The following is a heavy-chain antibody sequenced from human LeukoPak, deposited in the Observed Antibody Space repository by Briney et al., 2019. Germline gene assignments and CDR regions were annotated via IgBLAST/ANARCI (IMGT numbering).Heavy chain of an antibody. J-gene: IGHJ2*01. V-gene: IGHV3-74*01. CDR1: GFTFSYYR. CDR3: ARVMYFYDSRGYYHYWYFDL. CDR2: TNSDGSST. D-gene: IGHD3-22*01. Sequence: GGSLRLSCEASGFTFSYYRMHWVRQAPGKGLVWVSHTNSDGSSTSYADSVKGRFTISRDNAKNTLYLQMNSLRAEDTAVYYCARVMYFYDSRGYYHYWYFDLWGRGTLVTVSS.